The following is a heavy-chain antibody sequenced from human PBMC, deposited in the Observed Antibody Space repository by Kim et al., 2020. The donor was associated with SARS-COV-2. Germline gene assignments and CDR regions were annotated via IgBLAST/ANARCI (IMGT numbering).Heavy chain of an antibody. CDR1: GFTFGDYA. J-gene: IGHJ6*02. CDR2: ISWNSGSI. D-gene: IGHD5-18*01. V-gene: IGHV3-9*01. CDR3: AKDIGTGGYSYGYYYYYGMDV. Sequence: GGSLRLSCAASGFTFGDYAMHWVRQAPGKGLEWVSGISWNSGSIGYADSVKGRFTISRDNAKNSLYLQMNSLRAEDTALYYCAKDIGTGGYSYGYYYYYGMDVWGQGTTVTVSS.